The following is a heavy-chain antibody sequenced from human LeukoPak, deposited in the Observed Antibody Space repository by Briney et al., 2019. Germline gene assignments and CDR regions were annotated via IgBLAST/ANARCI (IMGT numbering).Heavy chain of an antibody. Sequence: GGSLRLSCAASGFTFSSYSMNWVRQAPGKGLEWVSSISSSSSYIYYADSVKGRFTISRDNSKNTLYLQMNSLRAEDTAVYYCANTGYCTNGVCYTSRWGQGTLVTVSS. D-gene: IGHD2-8*01. J-gene: IGHJ4*02. CDR3: ANTGYCTNGVCYTSR. CDR2: ISSSSSYI. V-gene: IGHV3-21*01. CDR1: GFTFSSYS.